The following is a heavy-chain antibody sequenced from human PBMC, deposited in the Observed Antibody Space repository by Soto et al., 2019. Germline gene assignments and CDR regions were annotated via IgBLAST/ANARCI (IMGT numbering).Heavy chain of an antibody. D-gene: IGHD6-6*01. Sequence: EVQLVESGGGLVKPGGSLRLSCAASGFTFSSYSMNWVRQAPGKGLEWVSSISSSSSYIYYADSVKGRFTISRDNAKNSLYLQMNSLRAEDTAVYYCARAISEVEGQLVRGYYYGMDVWGQGTTVTVSS. CDR2: ISSSSSYI. CDR1: GFTFSSYS. V-gene: IGHV3-21*01. CDR3: ARAISEVEGQLVRGYYYGMDV. J-gene: IGHJ6*02.